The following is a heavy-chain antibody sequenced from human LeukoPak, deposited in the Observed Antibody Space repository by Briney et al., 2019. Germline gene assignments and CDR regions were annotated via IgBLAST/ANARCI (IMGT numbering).Heavy chain of an antibody. CDR1: GYTFNNYD. CDR3: VRAMAPLDTFNYQYAMDV. CDR2: MNPSSGNT. Sequence: ASVKVSCKASGYTFNNYDINWVRQAPGQGLEWMGWMNPSSGNTGYAQKFQGRFTLTRETFISTAYMELSSLRSDDTAVYYCVRAMAPLDTFNYQYAMDVWGQGTMVTVSS. V-gene: IGHV1-8*01. J-gene: IGHJ6*02. D-gene: IGHD5-24*01.